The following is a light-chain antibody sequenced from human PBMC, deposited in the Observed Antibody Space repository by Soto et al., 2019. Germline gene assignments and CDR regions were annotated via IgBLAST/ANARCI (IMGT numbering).Light chain of an antibody. J-gene: IGKJ2*01. CDR2: DAS. CDR1: QSVSSS. V-gene: IGKV3-11*01. CDR3: QQRSNWPRT. Sequence: EIVLTQSPATLSLSPGERATLSCRASQSVSSSLGWYQQIPGQAPRLLIYDASNRATGIPARFSGSGSGTDFTLRISSLEPEDFAVYYCQQRSNWPRTFGQGTKLEIK.